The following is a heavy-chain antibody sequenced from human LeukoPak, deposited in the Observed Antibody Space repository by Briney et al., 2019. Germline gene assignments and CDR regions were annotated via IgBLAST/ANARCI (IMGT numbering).Heavy chain of an antibody. V-gene: IGHV3-7*01. Sequence: GGCLRLSCAASGFTVSSYWMSWVRQAPGKGLEWVANIKIDGRENNYVDSVKGRFTISSDNAKNSLYLQMNSLRAEDTAVYSCARDNGDAFDIWGQGTMVTVSS. CDR1: GFTVSSYW. CDR2: IKIDGREN. CDR3: ARDNGDAFDI. J-gene: IGHJ3*02. D-gene: IGHD2-8*01.